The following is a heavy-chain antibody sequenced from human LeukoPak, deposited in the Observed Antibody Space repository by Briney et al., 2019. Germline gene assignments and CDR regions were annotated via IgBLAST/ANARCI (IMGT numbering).Heavy chain of an antibody. CDR1: GFTFSSYW. D-gene: IGHD6-6*01. CDR3: AKDGAARDSLWVDYYYMDV. CDR2: ISWDGGST. J-gene: IGHJ6*03. Sequence: SGGSLRLSCAASGFTFSSYWMHWVRQAPGKGLEWVSLISWDGGSTYYADSVKGRFTISRDNSKNSLYLQMNSLRAEDTALYYCAKDGAARDSLWVDYYYMDVWGKGTTVTVSS. V-gene: IGHV3-43D*03.